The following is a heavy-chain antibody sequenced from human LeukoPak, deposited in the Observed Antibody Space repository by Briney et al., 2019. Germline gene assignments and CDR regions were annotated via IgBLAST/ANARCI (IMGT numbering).Heavy chain of an antibody. CDR2: INHSGST. V-gene: IGHV4-34*01. J-gene: IGHJ4*02. CDR3: AGDLYSSSSGLFDY. D-gene: IGHD6-6*01. Sequence: SEALSLTCTVSGGSISSYYWSWIRQPPGKGLEWIGEINHSGSTNYNPSLKSRVTVSVDTSKNQFSLKLSSVTAADTAVYYCAGDLYSSSSGLFDYWGQGTLVTVSS. CDR1: GGSISSYY.